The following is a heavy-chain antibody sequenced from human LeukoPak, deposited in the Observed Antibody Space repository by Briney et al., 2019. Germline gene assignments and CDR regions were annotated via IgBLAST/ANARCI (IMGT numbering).Heavy chain of an antibody. Sequence: PSETLSLTCTVSGGSVSSGSYYWSWIRQPPGKGLEWIGYIYYSGSTNYNPSLKSRVTISVDTSKNQFSLKLSSVTAADTAVYYCARGRGRLYKQLWPQSCPFDPWGQGTLVTVSS. J-gene: IGHJ5*02. D-gene: IGHD5-18*01. V-gene: IGHV4-61*01. CDR1: GGSVSSGSYY. CDR3: ARGRGRLYKQLWPQSCPFDP. CDR2: IYYSGST.